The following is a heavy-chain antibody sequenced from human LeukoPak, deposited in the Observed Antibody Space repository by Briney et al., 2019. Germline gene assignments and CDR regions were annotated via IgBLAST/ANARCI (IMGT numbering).Heavy chain of an antibody. J-gene: IGHJ6*02. CDR3: AMGPYYYYGMDV. Sequence: SETLSLTCAVSGGSISIGGYSWSRIRQPPGKGLEWIGYIYHSGSTYYNPSLKSRVTISVDRSKNQFSLKLSSVTAADTAVYYCAMGPYYYYGMDVWGQGTTVTVSS. CDR2: IYHSGST. V-gene: IGHV4-30-2*01. CDR1: GGSISIGGYS.